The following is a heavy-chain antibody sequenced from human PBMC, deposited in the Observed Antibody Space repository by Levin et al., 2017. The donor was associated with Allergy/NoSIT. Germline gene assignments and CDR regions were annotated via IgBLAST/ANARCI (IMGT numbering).Heavy chain of an antibody. CDR2: IRSKAYGGTT. CDR3: TRGGFSYGPSAASSDYYYYGMDV. J-gene: IGHJ6*02. D-gene: IGHD5-18*01. V-gene: IGHV3-49*03. Sequence: GWSLRLSCTTSEFTFGDYAMSWFRQAPGKGLEWVGFIRSKAYGGTTEYAASVKGRFTISRDDSKSIAYLQMNSLKTEDTAVYYCTRGGFSYGPSAASSDYYYYGMDVWGQGTTVTVSS. CDR1: EFTFGDYA.